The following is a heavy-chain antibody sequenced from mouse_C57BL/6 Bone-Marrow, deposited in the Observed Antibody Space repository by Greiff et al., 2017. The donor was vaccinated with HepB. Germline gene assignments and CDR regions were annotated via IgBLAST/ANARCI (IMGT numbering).Heavy chain of an antibody. CDR1: GFTFSDYY. J-gene: IGHJ4*01. D-gene: IGHD2-9*01. CDR2: INYDASST. V-gene: IGHV5-16*01. Sequence: EVMLVESEGGLVQPGSSMKLSCTASGFTFSDYYMAWVRQVPEKGLEWVANINYDASSTYYLDSLKSRFIISRDNAKNILYLQMSSLKSEDTATYYCARAYYGYLYAMDYWGQGTSVTVSS. CDR3: ARAYYGYLYAMDY.